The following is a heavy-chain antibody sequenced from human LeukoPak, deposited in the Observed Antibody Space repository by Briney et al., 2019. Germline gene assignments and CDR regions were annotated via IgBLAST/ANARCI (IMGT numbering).Heavy chain of an antibody. CDR2: IRYDGSNK. CDR3: ARNWNNFFDS. J-gene: IGHJ4*02. D-gene: IGHD1/OR15-1a*01. Sequence: GGSLRLSCAASGFTFNTYGTHWLRQTPDKGLEWLSFIRYDGSNKYYMESVRGRFTSSRDNSKNTLYLQMNSLRPEDTAIYYCARNWNNFFDSWGQGTLVTVSS. V-gene: IGHV3-30*02. CDR1: GFTFNTYG.